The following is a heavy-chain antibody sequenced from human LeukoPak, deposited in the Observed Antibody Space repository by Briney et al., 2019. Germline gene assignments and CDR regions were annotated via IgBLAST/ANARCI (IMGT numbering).Heavy chain of an antibody. CDR1: GYSFTSYW. V-gene: IGHV5-51*01. CDR3: ARELEYCSSTSCRRAFDI. D-gene: IGHD2-2*01. CDR2: IYPGDSDT. Sequence: GESLKISCKGSGYSFTSYWIGWVRQMPGKGLEWMGIIYPGDSDTRYSPSFQGQVTVSADKSISTAYLQWSSLKASDTAMYYCARELEYCSSTSCRRAFDIWGQGTMVTVSS. J-gene: IGHJ3*02.